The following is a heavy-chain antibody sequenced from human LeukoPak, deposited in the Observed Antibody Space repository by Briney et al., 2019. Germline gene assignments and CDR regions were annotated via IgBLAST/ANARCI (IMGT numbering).Heavy chain of an antibody. CDR2: ISTGGGNT. Sequence: GGSLRLSCTASGFTFSSYTMSWVRQAPGKGLKWVSTISTGGGNTYYADSVQGRFTVSRDDSKNTLYLQMDSLRGEDTAVYYCAKDFRIGYSAHFDYWGQGALVTVSS. J-gene: IGHJ4*02. CDR3: AKDFRIGYSAHFDY. D-gene: IGHD2-21*01. CDR1: GFTFSSYT. V-gene: IGHV3-23*01.